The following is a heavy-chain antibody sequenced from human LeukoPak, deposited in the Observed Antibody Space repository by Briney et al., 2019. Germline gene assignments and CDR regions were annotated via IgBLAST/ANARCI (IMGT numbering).Heavy chain of an antibody. V-gene: IGHV1-2*06. J-gene: IGHJ3*02. CDR1: GYTFTVYY. CDR3: AGEDNSSGYRPFDI. D-gene: IGHD3-22*01. Sequence: EASVKVSCKASGYTFTVYYIHWVRQAPGQGLEWMGRINPNNGGTNYAQKFQGRVTMTRDMSMSTAYMELSRLRSVDTAVYYCAGEDNSSGYRPFDIWGQGTMVTVPS. CDR2: INPNNGGT.